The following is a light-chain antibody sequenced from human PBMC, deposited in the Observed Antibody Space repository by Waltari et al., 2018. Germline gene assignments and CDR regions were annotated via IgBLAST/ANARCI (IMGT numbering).Light chain of an antibody. CDR3: SSYAGSNNLM. CDR1: SSDVGNYNY. Sequence: QSALTQPPSASGSPGQSVTISCTGSSSDVGNYNYVYWYQQHPGKPPKLMIYEVTKRPSGVPDRFSGSKSGNTASLTVSGLQAEDEADYYCSSYAGSNNLMFGGGTKVTVL. CDR2: EVT. V-gene: IGLV2-8*01. J-gene: IGLJ3*02.